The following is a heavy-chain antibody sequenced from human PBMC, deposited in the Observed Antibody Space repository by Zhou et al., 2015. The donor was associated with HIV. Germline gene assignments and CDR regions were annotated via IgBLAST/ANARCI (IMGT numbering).Heavy chain of an antibody. J-gene: IGHJ3*02. CDR3: ARSSVNHDNAFDI. D-gene: IGHD3-22*01. V-gene: IGHV1-69*17. Sequence: QVQLEQSGAEVKKPGSSVKVSCKASGGTFSGSDISWVRQAPGQGLEWMGEITPMFDIDKYAQKFRARLTITVDQYTNTAYMELSSLTSEDAAIYFCARSSVNHDNAFDIWGRRDKGYRLF. CDR1: GGTFSGSD. CDR2: ITPMFDID.